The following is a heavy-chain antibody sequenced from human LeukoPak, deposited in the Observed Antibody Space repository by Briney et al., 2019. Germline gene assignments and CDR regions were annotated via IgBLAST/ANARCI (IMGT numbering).Heavy chain of an antibody. J-gene: IGHJ4*02. Sequence: GESLKISCKGSGYRFTSYWIGWVRQMPGKGLEWMGIIDPGDSNTRYSPPFQGQVTFSADKSISTAYLQWSSLKASDTAMYYCARKYSSSSYDYWGQGTLVTVSS. CDR1: GYRFTSYW. CDR2: IDPGDSNT. CDR3: ARKYSSSSYDY. D-gene: IGHD6-13*01. V-gene: IGHV5-51*01.